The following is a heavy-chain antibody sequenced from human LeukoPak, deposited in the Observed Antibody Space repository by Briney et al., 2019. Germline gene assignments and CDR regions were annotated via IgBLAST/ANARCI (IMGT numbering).Heavy chain of an antibody. J-gene: IGHJ5*02. Sequence: SVKVSCKASGGTFSSYAISWVRQAPGQGLEWMGGIIPIFGTANYAQKFQGRVTITADESTSTAYMELSSLRSEDTAVYYCASHPGIAVAGTECWFDPWGQGTLVTVSS. CDR2: IIPIFGTA. CDR1: GGTFSSYA. CDR3: ASHPGIAVAGTECWFDP. V-gene: IGHV1-69*13. D-gene: IGHD6-19*01.